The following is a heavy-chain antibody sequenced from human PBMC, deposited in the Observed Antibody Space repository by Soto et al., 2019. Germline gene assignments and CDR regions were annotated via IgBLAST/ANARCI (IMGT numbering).Heavy chain of an antibody. Sequence: LRLSCAASGFTFSSFWMSWVRQAPGKGLEWVANIKQDGSEKNYVDSVKGRFIISRDNAKNSLYLQMNRLRDEDTAVYYCARGAIATAITYWGQGTLVTVSS. J-gene: IGHJ4*02. D-gene: IGHD6-13*01. CDR1: GFTFSSFW. CDR3: ARGAIATAITY. CDR2: IKQDGSEK. V-gene: IGHV3-7*03.